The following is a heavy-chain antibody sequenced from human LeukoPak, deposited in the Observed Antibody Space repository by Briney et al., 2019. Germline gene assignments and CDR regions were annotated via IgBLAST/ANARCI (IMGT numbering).Heavy chain of an antibody. J-gene: IGHJ4*02. CDR3: AKTRIYDSSGYYRLDY. D-gene: IGHD3-22*01. Sequence: GASVKVSCKASGYTFTSYYMHWVRQAPGQGLEWMGIINPSGGSTSYAQKFQGRVTMTRDMSTSTVYMELSSLRSEDTAVYYCAKTRIYDSSGYYRLDYWGQGTLVTVSS. CDR2: INPSGGST. CDR1: GYTFTSYY. V-gene: IGHV1-46*01.